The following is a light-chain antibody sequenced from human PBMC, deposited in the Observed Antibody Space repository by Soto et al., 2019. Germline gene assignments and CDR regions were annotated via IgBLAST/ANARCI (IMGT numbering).Light chain of an antibody. CDR2: QTS. Sequence: EIVLAQSPATLSSFPGDRVTLSCRASQYINTRLAWYQHRPGQAPRLLIYQTSIRAAGIPARFSGSGSGTEFTLTINSLQSEDFPVYYCQQYQNLWTFGQGTKVDIK. CDR3: QQYQNLWT. V-gene: IGKV3D-15*01. J-gene: IGKJ1*01. CDR1: QYINTR.